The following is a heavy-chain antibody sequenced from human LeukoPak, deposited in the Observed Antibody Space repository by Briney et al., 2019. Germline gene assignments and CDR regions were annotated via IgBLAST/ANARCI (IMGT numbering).Heavy chain of an antibody. Sequence: GASVKVSCKASGYTFTGYYMHWVRQAPGQGLEWMGWINPNSGGTNYAQKFQGRVTMTRDTSISTAYMELSRLRSDDTAVYYCARESYYDILTGYYSDYFDYWGQGTLVTVSS. D-gene: IGHD3-9*01. V-gene: IGHV1-2*02. J-gene: IGHJ4*02. CDR1: GYTFTGYY. CDR3: ARESYYDILTGYYSDYFDY. CDR2: INPNSGGT.